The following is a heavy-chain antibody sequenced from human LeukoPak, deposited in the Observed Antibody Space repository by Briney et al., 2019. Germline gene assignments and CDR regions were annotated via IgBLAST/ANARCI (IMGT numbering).Heavy chain of an antibody. CDR3: AKRGGTGTKYFDY. V-gene: IGHV3-23*01. D-gene: IGHD1-1*01. CDR1: GFIFSSYA. J-gene: IGHJ4*02. Sequence: GGSLRLSCAASGFIFSSYAMNWVRQAPGKGLAWVSAISDSGDSTYYADSVKGRFTISRDNSRNTLYLQMNSLRAEDTAVYYCAKRGGTGTKYFDYWGQGTLVTVSS. CDR2: ISDSGDST.